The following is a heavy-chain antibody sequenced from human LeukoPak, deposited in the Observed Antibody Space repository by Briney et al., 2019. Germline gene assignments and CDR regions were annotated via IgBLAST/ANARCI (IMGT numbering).Heavy chain of an antibody. V-gene: IGHV3-23*01. CDR1: GFTFSSYA. CDR3: AKNTAWGVVVVAATASDY. Sequence: GGSLRLSCAASGFTFSSYAMSWVRQAPGKGLEWVSAISGSGGSTYYADSVKGRFTISRDNSKNTLYLQMNSLRAEDTAVYYCAKNTAWGVVVVAATASDYWGQGTLVTVSS. CDR2: ISGSGGST. D-gene: IGHD2-15*01. J-gene: IGHJ4*02.